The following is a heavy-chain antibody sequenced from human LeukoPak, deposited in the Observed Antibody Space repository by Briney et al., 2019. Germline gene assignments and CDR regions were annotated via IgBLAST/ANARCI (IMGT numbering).Heavy chain of an antibody. CDR2: ISAGNGNT. Sequence: ASVKVSCKASGYTFTSYAIHWVRQAPGQRLEWMGWISAGNGNTKYSQNFQGRVTFISNTSATTAFMELGSPRSEDTAVYYCTRARPLGDPEKFDYWGQGTLVTVSS. D-gene: IGHD3-10*01. CDR3: TRARPLGDPEKFDY. V-gene: IGHV1-3*01. CDR1: GYTFTSYA. J-gene: IGHJ4*02.